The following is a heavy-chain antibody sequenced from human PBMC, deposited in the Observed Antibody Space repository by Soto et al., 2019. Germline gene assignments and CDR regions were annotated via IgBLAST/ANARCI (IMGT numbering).Heavy chain of an antibody. CDR2: IYYSGST. CDR3: ARGPRGDFDY. V-gene: IGHV4-59*01. CDR1: GGSISSYY. J-gene: IGHJ4*02. D-gene: IGHD4-17*01. Sequence: PSETLSLTCTVSGGSISSYYWSWIRQPPGKGLEWIGYIYYSGSTNYNPSIKSRVTISVDTSKNQFSLKLSSVTAADTAVYYCARGPRGDFDYWGQGTLVTVSS.